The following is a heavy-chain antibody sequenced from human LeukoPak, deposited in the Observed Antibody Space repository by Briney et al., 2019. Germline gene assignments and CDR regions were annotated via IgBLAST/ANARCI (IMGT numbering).Heavy chain of an antibody. CDR2: IHYSGST. CDR1: GGSISSSSYY. J-gene: IGHJ6*03. D-gene: IGHD2-15*01. V-gene: IGHV4-39*07. CDR3: ARVRCSGGSCPYYYYYYYMDV. Sequence: SETLSLTCTVSGGSISSSSYYWAWIRQPQGKGLEWIGSIHYSGSTYYNPSLQSRVTISIDTSKNQFSLKLRFVTAADTAVYYCARVRCSGGSCPYYYYYYYMDVWGKGTTVTVPS.